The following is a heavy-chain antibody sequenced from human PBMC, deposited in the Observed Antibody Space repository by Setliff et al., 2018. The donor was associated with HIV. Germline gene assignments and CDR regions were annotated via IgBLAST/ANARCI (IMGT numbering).Heavy chain of an antibody. D-gene: IGHD3-10*01. CDR3: ARGDRYYGSGGDYVGGWYYFDI. V-gene: IGHV4-59*01. J-gene: IGHJ4*02. CDR1: GASTSNDY. Sequence: SETLSLTCTVSGASTSNDYWNWIRQSPGKGLEWIGYISSSGSTNSNPSLKSRVTISVDMSNTHIFLSLTSVTAADTAVYYCARGDRYYGSGGDYVGGWYYFDIWGQGTLVTVSS. CDR2: ISSSGST.